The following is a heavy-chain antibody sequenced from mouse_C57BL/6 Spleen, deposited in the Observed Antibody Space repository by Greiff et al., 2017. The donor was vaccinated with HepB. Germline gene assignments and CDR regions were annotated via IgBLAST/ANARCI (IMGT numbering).Heavy chain of an antibody. D-gene: IGHD1-1*01. CDR3: ARSSYYVYYYAMDY. CDR2: IDPEDGET. J-gene: IGHJ4*01. V-gene: IGHV14-2*01. Sequence: EVQLQQSGAELVKPGASVKLSCTASGFNIKDYYMHWVKQRTEQGLEWIGRIDPEDGETKYAPKFPGKATITADTSSNTAYLQLSSLTSEDTAVYYCARSSYYVYYYAMDYWGQGTSVTVSS. CDR1: GFNIKDYY.